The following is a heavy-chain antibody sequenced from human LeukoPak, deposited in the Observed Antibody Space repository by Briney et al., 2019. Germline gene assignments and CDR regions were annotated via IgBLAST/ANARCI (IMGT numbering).Heavy chain of an antibody. V-gene: IGHV1-69*06. CDR1: GGTFSSYA. J-gene: IGHJ6*03. CDR2: IIPIFGTA. D-gene: IGHD6-6*01. CDR3: ARAISGYSSSSAYYYYMDV. Sequence: SVKVSCKASGGTFSSYAISWVRQAPGQGLEWMGGIIPIFGTANYAQKFQGRVTITADKSTSTAYMELSSLRSEDTAVYYCARAISGYSSSSAYYYYMDVWGKGTTVTVSS.